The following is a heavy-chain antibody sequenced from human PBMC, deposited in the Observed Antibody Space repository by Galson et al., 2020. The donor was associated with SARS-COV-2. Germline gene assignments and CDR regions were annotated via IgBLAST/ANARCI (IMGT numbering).Heavy chain of an antibody. CDR3: ARSPGGSPYLLSFYFDY. CDR1: GFSLSTRGMC. J-gene: IGHJ4*02. V-gene: IGHV2-70*01. CDR2: INWDDDK. Sequence: SGPTLVKPTQTLTLTCSFSGFSLSTRGMCVSWIRQPPGKALEWLALINWDDDKYYSTSLKTRLTISKDTSKNQVVLTVTNMDPVDTATYFCARSPGGSPYLLSFYFDYWGQGTLVTVSS. D-gene: IGHD2-15*01.